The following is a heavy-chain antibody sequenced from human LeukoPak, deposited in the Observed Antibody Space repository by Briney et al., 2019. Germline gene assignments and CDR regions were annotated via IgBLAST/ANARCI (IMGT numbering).Heavy chain of an antibody. D-gene: IGHD3-10*01. Sequence: GGSLRLSCAASGFTFSTYGLHWVRQAPGKGLQWVAFVRYDGTEKYYADSVKGRFTISKDTSKNTLYLQMNSLTVEDTAVYYCAKDLVRDRWFGESWGQGTLVTVSS. CDR1: GFTFSTYG. CDR2: VRYDGTEK. J-gene: IGHJ5*02. CDR3: AKDLVRDRWFGES. V-gene: IGHV3-30*02.